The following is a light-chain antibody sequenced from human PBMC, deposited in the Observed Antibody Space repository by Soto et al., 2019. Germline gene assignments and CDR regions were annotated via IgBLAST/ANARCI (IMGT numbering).Light chain of an antibody. CDR3: QQYGSSPYT. V-gene: IGKV3-20*01. CDR2: GAS. CDR1: QSVSSSY. Sequence: EIVLTQSPGTLSLSPGERATLSCRASQSVSSSYLAWYQQKPGQAPRLLIYGASSRATGIPDRFSGSGSGTDFTLPISRLEPEDFAVYYCQQYGSSPYTCGQGTKLELK. J-gene: IGKJ2*01.